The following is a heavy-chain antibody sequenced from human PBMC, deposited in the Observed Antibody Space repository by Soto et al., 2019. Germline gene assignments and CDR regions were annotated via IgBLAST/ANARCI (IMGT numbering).Heavy chain of an antibody. CDR3: ARGVYGSGNYYTGPSAFDI. D-gene: IGHD3-10*01. Sequence: QVQLEQSGAEVKKPGSSVKVSCEASGGTLSDHGVAWLRQAPGQGLEWMGGTIPVFNTAKYAQKFQGRVTVTADKFTNIAYMELSSLRSEDTAFYSCARGVYGSGNYYTGPSAFDIWGQGTMVIVSS. CDR2: TIPVFNTA. CDR1: GGTLSDHG. V-gene: IGHV1-69*06. J-gene: IGHJ3*02.